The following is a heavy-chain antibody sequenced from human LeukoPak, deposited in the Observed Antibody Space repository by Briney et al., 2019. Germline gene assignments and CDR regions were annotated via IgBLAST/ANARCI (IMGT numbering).Heavy chain of an antibody. V-gene: IGHV3-23*01. CDR3: ANAVSYYYDSSGYFYYFDY. CDR2: ISGCGGST. D-gene: IGHD3-22*01. CDR1: GFTFSSYA. J-gene: IGHJ4*02. Sequence: PGGSLRLSCAASGFTFSSYAMSWVRQAPGKGLEWVSAISGCGGSTYYADSVKCRFTISRDNSRNTLYLQMNSLRAEDTAVYYCANAVSYYYDSSGYFYYFDYWGQGTLVTVSS.